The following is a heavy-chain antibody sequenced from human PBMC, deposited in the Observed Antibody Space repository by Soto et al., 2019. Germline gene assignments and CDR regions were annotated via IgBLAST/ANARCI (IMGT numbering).Heavy chain of an antibody. CDR2: IKSKTDGGTT. V-gene: IGHV3-15*07. D-gene: IGHD3-9*01. CDR3: FTAHLGDYDVLSGHSKGVY. Sequence: GGSLRLSCAASAFTFSDAWMNWVRQAPGKGLEWVGRIKSKTDGGTTAYAAPVEGRFTISRDDSKNTLYLQMNSLKTEDTAVYYCFTAHLGDYDVLSGHSKGVYWGQGTLVTVSS. J-gene: IGHJ4*02. CDR1: AFTFSDAW.